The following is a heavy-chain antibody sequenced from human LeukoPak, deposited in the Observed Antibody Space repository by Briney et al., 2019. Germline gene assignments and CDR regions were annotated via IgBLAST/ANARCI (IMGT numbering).Heavy chain of an antibody. CDR3: ARGQKQWLIRIGWFDP. J-gene: IGHJ5*02. CDR1: GGSFSGYY. V-gene: IGHV4-34*01. CDR2: INHSGST. Sequence: SETLSLTCAVYGGSFSGYYWSWIRQPPGKGLEWIGEINHSGSTNYNPSLKSRVTISVDTSKNQFSLKLSSVTAADTAVYYCARGQKQWLIRIGWFDPWGQGTLVTVSS. D-gene: IGHD6-19*01.